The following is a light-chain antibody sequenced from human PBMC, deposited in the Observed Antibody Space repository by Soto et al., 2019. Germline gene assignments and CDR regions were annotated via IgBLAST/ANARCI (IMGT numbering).Light chain of an antibody. J-gene: IGLJ2*01. V-gene: IGLV2-8*01. CDR1: SSDVGGYNY. CDR3: SSYAGTNNAL. Sequence: QSALTQPPSASGSPGQSVTISCTGISSDVGGYNYVSWYQQYPGKAPQLMIYEVTKRPSGVPDRFSGSKSGNTASLTVSGLQAEDEADYYCSSYAGTNNALFGGGTKVTVL. CDR2: EVT.